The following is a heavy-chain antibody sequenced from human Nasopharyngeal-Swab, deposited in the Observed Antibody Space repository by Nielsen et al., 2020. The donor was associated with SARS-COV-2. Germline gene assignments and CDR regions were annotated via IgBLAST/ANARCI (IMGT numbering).Heavy chain of an antibody. V-gene: IGHV3-30-3*01. D-gene: IGHD5-18*01. CDR1: GFTFSSYA. CDR2: ISYDGSNK. Sequence: GGSLRLSCAASGFTFSSYAMHWVRQAPGKGLEWVAVISYDGSNKYYADSVKGRFTISRDNSKNTLYLQMNSLRAEDTAVYYCAKGIPSVSDYWGQGTLVTVSS. J-gene: IGHJ4*02. CDR3: AKGIPSVSDY.